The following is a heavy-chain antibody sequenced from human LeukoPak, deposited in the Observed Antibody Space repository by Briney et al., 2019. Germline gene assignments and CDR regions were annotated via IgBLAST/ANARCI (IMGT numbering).Heavy chain of an antibody. V-gene: IGHV4-59*01. D-gene: IGHD5-12*01. CDR2: IYYSGST. CDR3: ARVDRFSGYDYDY. CDR1: DGSISSYY. Sequence: PSETLSLTCTVSDGSISSYYWSWIRQPPGKGLECIGYIYYSGSTNYNPSLKSRVTISVDTSKNQFSLKLSSVTAADTAVYYCARVDRFSGYDYDYCGQGTLVTVSS. J-gene: IGHJ4*02.